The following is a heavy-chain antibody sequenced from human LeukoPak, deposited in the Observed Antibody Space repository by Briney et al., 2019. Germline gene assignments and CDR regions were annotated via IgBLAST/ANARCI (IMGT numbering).Heavy chain of an antibody. Sequence: SETLSLTCAVYGGSFSGYYWSWIRQPPGKGLEWIGEINHSGSTNYNPSLKSRVTISVDTSKNQFSLKLSSVTAADTDVYYCAGLGSSKVVWLQFDDYWGQGTLVTVSS. D-gene: IGHD5-24*01. V-gene: IGHV4-34*01. J-gene: IGHJ4*02. CDR1: GGSFSGYY. CDR2: INHSGST. CDR3: AGLGSSKVVWLQFDDY.